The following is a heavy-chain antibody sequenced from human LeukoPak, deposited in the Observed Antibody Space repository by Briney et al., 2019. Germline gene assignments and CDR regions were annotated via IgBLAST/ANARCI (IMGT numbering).Heavy chain of an antibody. Sequence: GGSLRLSCEGSGFTFSNYWMGWVRQAPGKGLQWVANIKTDGSEKYYVDSVKGRFTISRDNAKNSLYLQMNSLRAEDTAVYYCAKDLGITMIVVVITQGFDYWGQGTLVTVSS. V-gene: IGHV3-7*03. CDR3: AKDLGITMIVVVITQGFDY. J-gene: IGHJ4*02. D-gene: IGHD3-22*01. CDR2: IKTDGSEK. CDR1: GFTFSNYW.